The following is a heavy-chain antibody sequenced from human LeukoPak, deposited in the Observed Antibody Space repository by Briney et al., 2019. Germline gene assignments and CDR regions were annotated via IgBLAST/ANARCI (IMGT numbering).Heavy chain of an antibody. CDR2: ISGSGTST. CDR3: AKDQGVMIAYNWFDP. V-gene: IGHV3-23*01. CDR1: GYTFSSDA. D-gene: IGHD2-21*01. J-gene: IGHJ5*02. Sequence: GGSLRLSCAASGYTFSSDAMSWVRQAPVKGLEWVSAISGSGTSTYYADSVKGRFTISRDNSKNTLFLQMNSLRPEDTAVYYCAKDQGVMIAYNWFDPWGQGTLVTVSS.